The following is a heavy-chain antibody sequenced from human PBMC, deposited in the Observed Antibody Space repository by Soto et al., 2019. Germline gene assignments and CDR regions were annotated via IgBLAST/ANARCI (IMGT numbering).Heavy chain of an antibody. Sequence: SETLSLTCSVSGGSISGSYWSWVRQSPGKGLEWLGYVYYTGSTNYSPSLRSRVSISVDTSKNEFSLRLSSVTAADTAVYFCARSVAVPGAHIDYWGQGTQVTVSS. V-gene: IGHV4-59*01. CDR2: VYYTGST. CDR3: ARSVAVPGAHIDY. J-gene: IGHJ4*02. D-gene: IGHD6-19*01. CDR1: GGSISGSY.